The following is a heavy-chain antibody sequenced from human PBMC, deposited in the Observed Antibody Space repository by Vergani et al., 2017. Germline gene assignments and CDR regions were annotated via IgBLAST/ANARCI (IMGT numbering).Heavy chain of an antibody. V-gene: IGHV1-46*03. CDR3: ARPHGDILPPDPRRLDY. CDR2: INPSGGST. CDR1: GYTFTNYY. J-gene: IGHJ4*02. Sequence: QGQLVQSGGEVKKPGASVRVSCKTSGYTFTNYYIHWVRQAPGQGLEWMGIINPSGGSTTYAQQFQGRLTMTRDTSTSTVYMDLSNLRSEDTAVYYCARPHGDILPPDPRRLDYWGQGTLVTVSS.